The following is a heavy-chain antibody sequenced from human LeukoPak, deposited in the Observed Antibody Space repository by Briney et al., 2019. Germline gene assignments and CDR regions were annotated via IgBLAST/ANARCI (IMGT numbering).Heavy chain of an antibody. Sequence: SETLSLTCAVSGASVSSHYWSWIRQSPGKGLEWIGHIYHSGTTKYNPSLKSRVTMSVDTSKNQFSLKLTSVTAADTAVYYCARAGGYGSPLGYWGQGTLVTVSS. J-gene: IGHJ4*02. V-gene: IGHV4-59*02. CDR2: IYHSGTT. CDR1: GASVSSHY. D-gene: IGHD6-13*01. CDR3: ARAGGYGSPLGY.